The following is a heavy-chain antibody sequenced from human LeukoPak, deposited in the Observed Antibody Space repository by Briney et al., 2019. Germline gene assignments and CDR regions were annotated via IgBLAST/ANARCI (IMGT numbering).Heavy chain of an antibody. J-gene: IGHJ4*02. CDR1: GGSISSGSYY. CDR3: ARERLLTGYSYFDY. Sequence: SQTLSLTCTVSGGSISSGSYYWSWIRQPAGKGLEWIGRIYTSGSTNYNPSLKSRVTISVDTSKNQFSLKLSSVTAADAAVYYCARERLLTGYSYFDYWGQGTLVTVSS. D-gene: IGHD3-9*01. V-gene: IGHV4-61*02. CDR2: IYTSGST.